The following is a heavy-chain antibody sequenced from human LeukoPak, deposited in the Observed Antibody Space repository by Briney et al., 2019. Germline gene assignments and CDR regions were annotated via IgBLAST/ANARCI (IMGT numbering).Heavy chain of an antibody. CDR2: ISSSSSYI. CDR1: GFTFSSYS. Sequence: GGSLRLSCAASGFTFSSYSMNWVRQAPGKGLEWVSSISSSSSYIYYADSVKGRFTISRDNAKNSLYLQMNSLRVEDTAVYYCARVYRASSSHNYFDYWGQGTLVTVSS. D-gene: IGHD6-13*01. V-gene: IGHV3-21*01. J-gene: IGHJ4*02. CDR3: ARVYRASSSHNYFDY.